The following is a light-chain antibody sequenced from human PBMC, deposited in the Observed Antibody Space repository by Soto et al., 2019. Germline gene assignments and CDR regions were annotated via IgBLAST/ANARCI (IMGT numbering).Light chain of an antibody. J-gene: IGKJ1*01. V-gene: IGKV3-20*01. Sequence: EIVLTQSPGTLSLSPGERATLSCRTSQSVSSSYLAWYKQKPGQAPRLLIYGASSRATGIPDRFSGSGSGTDFTLTISRLEPEDLAVYYCQQYGRSWWTFGQGTKVEIK. CDR3: QQYGRSWWT. CDR2: GAS. CDR1: QSVSSSY.